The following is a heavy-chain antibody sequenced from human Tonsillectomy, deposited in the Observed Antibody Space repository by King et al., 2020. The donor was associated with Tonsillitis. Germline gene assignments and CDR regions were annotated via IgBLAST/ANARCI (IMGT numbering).Heavy chain of an antibody. V-gene: IGHV3-9*01. CDR1: GFSFDDYG. Sequence: VQLVEYGGGLVQPGWSLRLSCAASGFSFDDYGMHWVRQTPGKGLEWVSGISWNSGTIGYADSVKGRFTISRDNARNSLYLEMNSLRPEDSALYFCAKDRNMWTIVMMVSSFDYWGQGSLVTDSS. J-gene: IGHJ4*02. CDR3: AKDRNMWTIVMMVSSFDY. CDR2: ISWNSGTI. D-gene: IGHD2-8*01.